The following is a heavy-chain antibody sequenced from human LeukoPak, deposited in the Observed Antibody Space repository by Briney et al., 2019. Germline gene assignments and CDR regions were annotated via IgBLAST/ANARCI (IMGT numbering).Heavy chain of an antibody. Sequence: GGSLRLSCAASGFTFSSYSMNWVRQAPGKGLEWVAFIRYDGSNKYYADSVKGRFTISRDNSKNTLYLQMNSLRAEDTAVYYCATWDSSGYYYEFAYYFDYWGQGTLVTVSS. CDR2: IRYDGSNK. J-gene: IGHJ4*02. V-gene: IGHV3-30*02. CDR1: GFTFSSYS. CDR3: ATWDSSGYYYEFAYYFDY. D-gene: IGHD3-22*01.